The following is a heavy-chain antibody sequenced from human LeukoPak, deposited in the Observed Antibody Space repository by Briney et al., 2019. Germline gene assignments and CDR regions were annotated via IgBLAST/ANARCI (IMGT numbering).Heavy chain of an antibody. D-gene: IGHD6-13*01. Sequence: GGSLRLSCAASGFTFSSYAMHWVRQAPGKGLEYVSAISSNGGSTYYANSVKGRFTISRDNSKNTLYLQMNSLRAEDTAVYYCAGRTGYSSSWYEGTSDYWGQGTLVTVSS. V-gene: IGHV3-64*01. CDR1: GFTFSSYA. CDR3: AGRTGYSSSWYEGTSDY. J-gene: IGHJ4*02. CDR2: ISSNGGST.